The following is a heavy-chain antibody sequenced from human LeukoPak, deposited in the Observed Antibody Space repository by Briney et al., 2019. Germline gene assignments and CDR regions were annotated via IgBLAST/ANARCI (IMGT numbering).Heavy chain of an antibody. V-gene: IGHV3-43*02. D-gene: IGHD3-16*01. CDR1: GFTFGDYS. J-gene: IGHJ4*02. CDR3: ANGFGGANAPFHY. CDR2: ISGDGDIK. Sequence: GGSLRLSCAASGFTFGDYSMHWVRQAPGKGLKWVSLISGDGDIKYYADSVKGRFTISRDNGKNSLYLQMNSLTTEDTAFYYCANGFGGANAPFHYWGQGTLVTVSS.